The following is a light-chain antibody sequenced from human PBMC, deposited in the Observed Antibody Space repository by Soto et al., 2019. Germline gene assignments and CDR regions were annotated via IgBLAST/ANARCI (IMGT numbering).Light chain of an antibody. V-gene: IGLV1-51*02. Sequence: QSVLTQPPSVSAAPGQKVTISCSGSSSNIGNNYVSWYQQLPGTAPKLLIYENNKRPSGIPDRFSGSKSGTSATLGITGLQTGDEADYHCGTWDSSLSAGVVFGGGTKLTVL. J-gene: IGLJ2*01. CDR2: ENN. CDR3: GTWDSSLSAGVV. CDR1: SSNIGNNY.